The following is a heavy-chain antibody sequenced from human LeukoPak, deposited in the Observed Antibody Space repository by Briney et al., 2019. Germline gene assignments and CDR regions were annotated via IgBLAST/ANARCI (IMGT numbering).Heavy chain of an antibody. Sequence: GRSLRLSCAASGFTFSSYGMHWVRQAPGKGLEWVAVIWYDGSNKYYADSVKGRFTISRDNSKNTLYLQMNSLRAEDTAVYYCAREGAYNFDYWAREPWSPSPQ. J-gene: IGHJ4*02. D-gene: IGHD1-26*01. CDR3: AREGAYNFDY. CDR2: IWYDGSNK. V-gene: IGHV3-33*01. CDR1: GFTFSSYG.